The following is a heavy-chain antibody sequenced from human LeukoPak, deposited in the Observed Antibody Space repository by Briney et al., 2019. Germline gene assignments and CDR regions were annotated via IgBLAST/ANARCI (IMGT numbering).Heavy chain of an antibody. J-gene: IGHJ4*02. V-gene: IGHV1-69*13. D-gene: IGHD3-10*01. CDR3: ARSPGFGESGGFDY. Sequence: GASVKVSCKASGGTFSSYAISWVRQAPGQGLEXXXXIIPIFGTANYAQKFQGRVTITADESTSTAYMELSSLRSEDTAVYYCARSPGFGESGGFDYWGQGALVTVSS. CDR2: IIPIFGTA. CDR1: GGTFSSYA.